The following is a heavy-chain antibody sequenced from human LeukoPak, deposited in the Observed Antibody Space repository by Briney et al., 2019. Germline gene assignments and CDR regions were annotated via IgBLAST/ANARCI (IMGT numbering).Heavy chain of an antibody. CDR3: ATATSAAYYYYYMDV. CDR2: IDYTGGT. Sequence: SGTLSLTCTVSGGSFSSSYWRWLRQPPGKGVEYIAYIDYTGGTTYNPSLKSRVTISVDTSKNQFSLKLSSVTAADTAVYYCATATSAAYYYYYMDVWGKGTTVTVSS. CDR1: GGSFSSSY. V-gene: IGHV4-59*12. J-gene: IGHJ6*03.